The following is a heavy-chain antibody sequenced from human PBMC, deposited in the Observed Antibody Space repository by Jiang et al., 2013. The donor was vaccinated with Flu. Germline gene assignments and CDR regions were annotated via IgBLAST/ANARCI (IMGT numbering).Heavy chain of an antibody. CDR1: GGSISHNDYY. CDR3: ARVLRGGDCYLDF. D-gene: IGHD2-21*02. Sequence: GPGLVKPSETLSLTCSVSGGSISHNDYYWGWVRQPPGKGFEWIGTFFHTGSADYDPSLKRRATISSDTARNHFSLRLSSVTAADTAVYYCARVLRGGDCYLDFWGPEPWSPSPQ. V-gene: IGHV4-39*02. CDR2: FFHTGSA. J-gene: IGHJ4*01.